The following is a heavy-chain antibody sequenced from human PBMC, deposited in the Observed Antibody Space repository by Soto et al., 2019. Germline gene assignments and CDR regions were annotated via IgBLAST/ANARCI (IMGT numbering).Heavy chain of an antibody. CDR3: ARVEYSSAEGEGAFDI. J-gene: IGHJ3*02. Sequence: QVQLQESGPGLVKPSQTLSLTCTVSGGSISSGGYYWSWIRQHPGKGLEWIGYIYYSGSTYYNPSLKGRVTITVDTSKNQFALKLSSVTAADTAVYYCARVEYSSAEGEGAFDIWGQGTMVTFSS. CDR1: GGSISSGGYY. D-gene: IGHD6-6*01. V-gene: IGHV4-31*03. CDR2: IYYSGST.